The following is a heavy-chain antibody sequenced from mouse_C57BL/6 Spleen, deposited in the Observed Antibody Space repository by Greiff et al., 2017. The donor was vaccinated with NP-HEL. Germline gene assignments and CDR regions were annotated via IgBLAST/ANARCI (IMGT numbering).Heavy chain of an antibody. D-gene: IGHD2-2*01. CDR3: ARPRGYDGYWYFDV. J-gene: IGHJ1*03. CDR1: GFTFSDYG. Sequence: EVQRVESGGGLVKPGGSLKLSCAASGFTFSDYGMHWVRQAPEKGLEWVAYISSGSSTLYYADTVKGRFTISRDNAKNTLFLQMTSLRSEDTAMYYCARPRGYDGYWYFDVWGTGTTVTVSS. CDR2: ISSGSSTL. V-gene: IGHV5-17*01.